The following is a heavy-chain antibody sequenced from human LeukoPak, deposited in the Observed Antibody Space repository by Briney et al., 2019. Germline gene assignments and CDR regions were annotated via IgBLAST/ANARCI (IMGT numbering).Heavy chain of an antibody. D-gene: IGHD2-2*01. J-gene: IGHJ3*02. CDR2: IKQDGSEK. CDR1: QFTFTKYW. V-gene: IGHV3-7*01. CDR3: ATHCSSISCSLATFDI. Sequence: GGSLRLSCAASQFTFTKYWMTWVRQAPGKGPEWVASIKQDGSEKSYVDSVKGRFTISRDDARTSLSLQMNSLRAEDTAVYYCATHCSSISCSLATFDIWGQGTMVTVSS.